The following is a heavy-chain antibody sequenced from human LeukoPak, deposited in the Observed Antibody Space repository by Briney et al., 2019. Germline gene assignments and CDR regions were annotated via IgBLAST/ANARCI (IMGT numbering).Heavy chain of an antibody. J-gene: IGHJ4*02. CDR1: GYTFTDYY. CDR3: ARANFLYCSSSTCLFDY. D-gene: IGHD2-2*01. Sequence: GASVKVSCKASGYTFTDYYMHWVRQAPGQGFVWMGWINPNDGDTNYAQKFQGRVTMTRDTSISTAHMEVSRLRSDDTAVYYCARANFLYCSSSTCLFDYWGQGTLVTVSS. V-gene: IGHV1-2*02. CDR2: INPNDGDT.